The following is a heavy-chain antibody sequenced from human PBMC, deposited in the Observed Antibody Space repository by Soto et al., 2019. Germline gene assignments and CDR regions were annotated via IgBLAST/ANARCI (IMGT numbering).Heavy chain of an antibody. CDR2: IKQDGNEK. D-gene: IGHD5-18*01. V-gene: IGHV3-7*01. CDR3: AREASRGYSYPIF. J-gene: IGHJ1*01. Sequence: GGSLRLSCAASGFTFSSFWMTWVRQAPGKGLEWVANIKQDGNEKYYVDSVRGRFTIFRDSAKSSLYLQMNSLRVEDTAVYFCAREASRGYSYPIFWGQGTRVTVSS. CDR1: GFTFSSFW.